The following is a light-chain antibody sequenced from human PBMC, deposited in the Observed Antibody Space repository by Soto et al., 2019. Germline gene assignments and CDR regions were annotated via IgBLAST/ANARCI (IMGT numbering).Light chain of an antibody. CDR2: DVS. CDR3: CSYAGSYTFDV. Sequence: QSALTQPRSVSGSPEQSVTISCSGTSSDVGGYNYVSWYQQHPGKAPKLVIYDVSKRPSGVPDRFSGSKSGNTASLTISGLQAEDEADYYCCSYAGSYTFDVFGTGTKVTVL. J-gene: IGLJ1*01. V-gene: IGLV2-11*01. CDR1: SSDVGGYNY.